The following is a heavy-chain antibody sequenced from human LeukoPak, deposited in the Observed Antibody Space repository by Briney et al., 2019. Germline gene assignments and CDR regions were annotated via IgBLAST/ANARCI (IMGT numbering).Heavy chain of an antibody. CDR1: GGTFSSNA. CDR3: AREYRHQPD. CDR2: MNPNSGNT. J-gene: IGHJ4*02. D-gene: IGHD5-12*01. V-gene: IGHV1-8*02. Sequence: GSSVKVSCKASGGTFSSNAISWVRQAPGQGLEWMGWMNPNSGNTGYAQKFQGRFTMTWDTSITTAYMELSSLRSEDTAVYYCAREYRHQPDWGQGTLVTVSS.